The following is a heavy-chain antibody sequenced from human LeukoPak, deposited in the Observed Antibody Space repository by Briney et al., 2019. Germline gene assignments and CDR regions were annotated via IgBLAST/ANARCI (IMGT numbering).Heavy chain of an antibody. CDR1: GYTFTGYY. J-gene: IGHJ4*02. CDR2: INPNSGGT. CDR3: ARDKTYYDSSGYYHY. D-gene: IGHD3-22*01. V-gene: IGHV1-2*02. Sequence: ASVKVSCKASGYTFTGYYMHWVRQAPGQGLEWMGWINPNSGGTNYAQKFQGRVTMTRDTSISTAYMELSRLRSDDTAVHYCARDKTYYDSSGYYHYWGQGTLVTVSS.